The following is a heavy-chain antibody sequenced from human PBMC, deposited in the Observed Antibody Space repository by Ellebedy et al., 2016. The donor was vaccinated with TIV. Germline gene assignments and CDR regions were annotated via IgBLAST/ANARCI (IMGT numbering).Heavy chain of an antibody. V-gene: IGHV3-30-3*01. CDR1: GFTFSSYA. CDR2: ISYDGSNK. CDR3: TRGGLLDY. D-gene: IGHD2/OR15-2a*01. J-gene: IGHJ4*02. Sequence: GESLKISXAASGFTFSSYAMHWVRQAPGKGLEWVAVISYDGSNKYYADSVKGRFTISRDNSKNTLYLQMNSLRAEDTAVYYCTRGGLLDYWGQGTLVTVSS.